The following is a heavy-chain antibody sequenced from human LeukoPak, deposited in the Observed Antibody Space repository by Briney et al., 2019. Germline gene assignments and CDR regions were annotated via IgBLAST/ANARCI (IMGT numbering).Heavy chain of an antibody. D-gene: IGHD1-14*01. CDR1: GFTSSNAW. J-gene: IGHJ4*02. CDR3: ARDRSRRYTTDY. Sequence: GGSLRLSCAASGFTSSNAWMSWVRQAPGKGLEWVSSISSSSSYIYYADSVKGRFTISRDNAKNSLYLQMNSLRAEDTAVYYCARDRSRRYTTDYWGQGTLVTVSS. CDR2: ISSSSSYI. V-gene: IGHV3-21*01.